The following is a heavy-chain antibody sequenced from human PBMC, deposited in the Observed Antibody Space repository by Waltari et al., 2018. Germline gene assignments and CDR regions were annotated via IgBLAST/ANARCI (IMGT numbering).Heavy chain of an antibody. Sequence: DVQILESGGGLVQPGGSLTLSCTASGFGFSDYAMTWVRHTPGKGLEWVAGISGTGSGKFYAASVKGRFILSRDNSKNTVSLQMNDLRAEDTGIYYCTKDDRSAWYIGFFDSWGQGTMVSVSS. CDR2: ISGTGSGK. V-gene: IGHV3-23*01. J-gene: IGHJ3*01. CDR1: GFGFSDYA. D-gene: IGHD6-19*01. CDR3: TKDDRSAWYIGFFDS.